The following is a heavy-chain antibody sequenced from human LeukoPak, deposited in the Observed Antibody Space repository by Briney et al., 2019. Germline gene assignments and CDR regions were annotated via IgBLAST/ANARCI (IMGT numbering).Heavy chain of an antibody. D-gene: IGHD6-13*01. CDR1: GFTFDDYG. CDR2: INWNGGST. J-gene: IGHJ4*02. Sequence: GGSLRLSCAASGFTFDDYGMSWVRQAPGKGLECVSGINWNGGSTGYADSVKGRFTISRDNAKNSLYLQMNSLRAEDTALYHCARGAAGELAFTWYTFDYWGQGTLVTVSP. CDR3: ARGAAGELAFTWYTFDY. V-gene: IGHV3-20*01.